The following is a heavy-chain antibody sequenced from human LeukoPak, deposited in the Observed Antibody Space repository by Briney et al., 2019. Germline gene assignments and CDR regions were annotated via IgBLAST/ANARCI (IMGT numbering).Heavy chain of an antibody. Sequence: GGSLRLSCAVSGFTVSGNYMSWVRQAPGKGLEWVSLIYSGGTTYYADSVKGRFTISRDNSKNTLYLQMNSLRAEDTAVYYCARGLLVPAADGPNWFDPWGQGTLVTVSS. V-gene: IGHV3-53*01. D-gene: IGHD2-2*01. J-gene: IGHJ5*02. CDR2: IYSGGTT. CDR1: GFTVSGNY. CDR3: ARGLLVPAADGPNWFDP.